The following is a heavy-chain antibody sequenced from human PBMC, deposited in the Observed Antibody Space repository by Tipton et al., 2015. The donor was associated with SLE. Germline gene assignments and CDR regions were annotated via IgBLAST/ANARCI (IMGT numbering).Heavy chain of an antibody. Sequence: TLSLTCTVSGGSISGYYWSWIRQPAGKGLDWIGRIYTGANANYKPSLKSRVTMSAGTSKNQFSLQLSSVTAADTAVYYCARRLAINTKAFDYWGQGTLVTVSS. J-gene: IGHJ4*02. CDR2: IYTGANA. CDR3: ARRLAINTKAFDY. V-gene: IGHV4-4*07. CDR1: GGSISGYY. D-gene: IGHD3-3*01.